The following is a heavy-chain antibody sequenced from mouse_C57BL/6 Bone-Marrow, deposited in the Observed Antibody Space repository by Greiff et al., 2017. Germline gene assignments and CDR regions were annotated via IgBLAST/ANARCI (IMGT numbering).Heavy chain of an antibody. V-gene: IGHV5-4*03. CDR1: GFTFSSYA. D-gene: IGHD1-1*01. CDR3: ASEITTVVVPPRAY. Sequence: EVKLEESGGGLVKPGGSLKLSCAASGFTFSSYAMSWVRQTPEKRLEWVATISDGGSYTYYPDNVKGRFTISRDNAKNNLYLQMSHLKSEDTAMYYCASEITTVVVPPRAYWGQGTLVTVSA. CDR2: ISDGGSYT. J-gene: IGHJ3*01.